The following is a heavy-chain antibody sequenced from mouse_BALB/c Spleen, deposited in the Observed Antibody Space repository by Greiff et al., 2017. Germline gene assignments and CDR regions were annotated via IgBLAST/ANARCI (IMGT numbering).Heavy chain of an antibody. V-gene: IGHV1S81*02. CDR2: INPSNGRT. CDR3: ARGGGLGLYFDY. D-gene: IGHD4-1*01. Sequence: QVQLQQSGAELVKPGASVKLSCKASGYTFTSYWMHWVKQRPGQGLEWIGEINPSNGRTNYNEKFKSKATLTVDKSSSTAYMQLSSLTSEDSAVYYCARGGGLGLYFDYWGQGTTLTVSS. CDR1: GYTFTSYW. J-gene: IGHJ2*01.